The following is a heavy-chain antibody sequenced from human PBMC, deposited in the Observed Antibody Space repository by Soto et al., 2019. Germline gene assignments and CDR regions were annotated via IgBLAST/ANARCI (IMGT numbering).Heavy chain of an antibody. Sequence: SETLSLTCTVSGGSISSSSYYWGWIRQPPGKGLEWIGSIYYSGSTYYNPSLKSRVTISVDTSKNQFSLKLSSVTAADTAVYYCARPISAPTYYYDSSGYNNWFDPWGQGTLVTVSS. D-gene: IGHD3-22*01. J-gene: IGHJ5*02. CDR3: ARPISAPTYYYDSSGYNNWFDP. CDR1: GGSISSSSYY. V-gene: IGHV4-39*01. CDR2: IYYSGST.